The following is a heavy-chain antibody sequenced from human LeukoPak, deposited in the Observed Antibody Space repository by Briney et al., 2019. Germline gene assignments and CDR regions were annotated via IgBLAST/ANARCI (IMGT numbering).Heavy chain of an antibody. CDR2: INPHKGNT. V-gene: IGHV1-18*01. CDR3: ARDKKFVGWHHGNSVGY. CDR1: GYTFVTYG. Sequence: GASVKVSCKASGYTFVTYGISWVRQAPGQGLEWMGWINPHKGNTNYVQKFQDRVTMTTVTSTSTAYMELRSLRSDDTAVYYCARDKKFVGWHHGNSVGYWGQGTLVTVSS. D-gene: IGHD4-23*01. J-gene: IGHJ4*02.